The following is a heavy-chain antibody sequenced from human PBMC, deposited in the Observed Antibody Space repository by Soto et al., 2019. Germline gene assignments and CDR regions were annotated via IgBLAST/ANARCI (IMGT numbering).Heavy chain of an antibody. Sequence: ASVKVSCKVSGYTLTELSMHWVRQAPGKGLEWMGGFDPEDGETIYAQKFQGRVTMTEDTSTDTAYMELSSLRSEDTAVYYCATTRRGYSGRRGGVAVATWGQGTLVTVSS. J-gene: IGHJ4*02. CDR2: FDPEDGET. CDR1: GYTLTELS. CDR3: ATTRRGYSGRRGGVAVAT. D-gene: IGHD5-12*01. V-gene: IGHV1-24*01.